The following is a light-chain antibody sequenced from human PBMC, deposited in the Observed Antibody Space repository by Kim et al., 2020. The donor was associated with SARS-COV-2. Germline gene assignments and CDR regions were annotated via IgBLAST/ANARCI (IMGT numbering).Light chain of an antibody. CDR2: GAS. Sequence: VSPGERATLSCRASQSIRSNLAWYHQKPGQAPRLLMYGASTRATGIPARFSGIGSGTEFTLTISSLQSEDCAVYYCQQYNNRPQTFGQGTKVDIK. V-gene: IGKV3-15*01. CDR1: QSIRSN. CDR3: QQYNNRPQT. J-gene: IGKJ1*01.